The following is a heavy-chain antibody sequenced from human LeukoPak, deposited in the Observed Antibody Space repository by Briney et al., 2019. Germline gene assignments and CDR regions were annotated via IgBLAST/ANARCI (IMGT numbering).Heavy chain of an antibody. V-gene: IGHV3-7*03. J-gene: IGHJ4*02. CDR1: GFTFSTYW. Sequence: GGSLRLSCAASGFTFSTYWMSWVRQAPGKGLEWMANIKQDGSEKYYVDSVNGRFTISRDNAKKSLFLQMNSLRAEDTAVYYCARDGRGYTYGNDFWGQGTLVTVSS. D-gene: IGHD5-18*01. CDR3: ARDGRGYTYGNDF. CDR2: IKQDGSEK.